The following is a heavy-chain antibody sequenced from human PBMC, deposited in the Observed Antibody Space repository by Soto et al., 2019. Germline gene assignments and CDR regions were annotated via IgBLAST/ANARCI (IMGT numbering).Heavy chain of an antibody. V-gene: IGHV1-18*01. J-gene: IGHJ4*02. CDR3: ARGLGATY. Sequence: QVQLVQSGAEVKKPAATVKVSCKASGYTFTSFAITGVRQAPGQGREWMGWITVYNGNTNYAQNLQGRVTMTTDTSTSTAYMELRSLRSDDTAVYYCARGLGATYWGQGTLVTVSS. CDR1: GYTFTSFA. CDR2: ITVYNGNT. D-gene: IGHD1-26*01.